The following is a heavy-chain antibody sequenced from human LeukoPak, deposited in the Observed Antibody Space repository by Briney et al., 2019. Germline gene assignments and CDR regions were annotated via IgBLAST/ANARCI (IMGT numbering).Heavy chain of an antibody. CDR3: ARDYSNYPYYFDY. V-gene: IGHV3-21*05. Sequence: GGSLRLSCAASGFTSSSYEMNWVRQAPGKGLEWVSYISSSSSYIYYADSVKGRFTISRDNAKNSLYQQMNSLRAEDTAVYYCARDYSNYPYYFDYWGQGTLVTVSS. CDR2: ISSSSSYI. J-gene: IGHJ4*02. D-gene: IGHD4-11*01. CDR1: GFTSSSYE.